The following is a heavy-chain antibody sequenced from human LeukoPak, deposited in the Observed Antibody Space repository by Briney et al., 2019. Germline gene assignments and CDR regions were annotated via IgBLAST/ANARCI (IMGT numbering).Heavy chain of an antibody. Sequence: PSETLSLTCAVYGGSFSGYYWSWIRQPPGKGLEWIGEINHSGSTNYNPSLKSRVTISADTSKNQFSLKLSSVTAADTAVYYCARAIFGVVINYYYYGMDVWGQGTTVTVSS. V-gene: IGHV4-34*01. J-gene: IGHJ6*02. CDR3: ARAIFGVVINYYYYGMDV. CDR1: GGSFSGYY. D-gene: IGHD3-3*01. CDR2: INHSGST.